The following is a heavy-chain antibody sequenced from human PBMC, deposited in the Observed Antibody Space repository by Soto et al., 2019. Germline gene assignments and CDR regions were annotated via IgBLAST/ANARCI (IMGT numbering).Heavy chain of an antibody. J-gene: IGHJ4*02. Sequence: ASVKVSCKASGSTFTSYDINWVRQAIAQGFECMGWMNPNSGKTGYTKKFKGRVTMTSNTSRNIIYMKLISLRAKATHVYYCSRYVYYYDSSGYYFYFDYWAQGAMVTVSS. D-gene: IGHD3-22*01. CDR2: MNPNSGKT. CDR3: SRYVYYYDSSGYYFYFDY. V-gene: IGHV1-8*01. CDR1: GSTFTSYD.